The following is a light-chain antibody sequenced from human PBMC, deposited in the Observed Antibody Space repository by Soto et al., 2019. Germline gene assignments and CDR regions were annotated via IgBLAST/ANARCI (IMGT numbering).Light chain of an antibody. V-gene: IGLV2-14*03. Sequence: QSALAQPASVSGSPGQSITISCTGTSSYVGGYNYVSRYQQHPGKAPKLMIYDVTNRPSGVSNRFSGSKSGNTASLAISGLQAEDEADYYCSSYTSSSPYVFGTGTKVTVL. CDR1: SSYVGGYNY. CDR3: SSYTSSSPYV. CDR2: DVT. J-gene: IGLJ1*01.